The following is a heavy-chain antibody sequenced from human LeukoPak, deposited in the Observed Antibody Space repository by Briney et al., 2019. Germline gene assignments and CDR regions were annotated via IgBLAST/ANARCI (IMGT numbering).Heavy chain of an antibody. CDR1: GRSISSYY. D-gene: IGHD2-8*01. V-gene: IGHV4-59*01. J-gene: IGHJ4*02. CDR3: ASLRYCTNGVCYDY. CDR2: IYYSGST. Sequence: SETLSLTCTVSGRSISSYYWSWIRQPPGKGLEWVGYIYYSGSTNYNPSLNGRVTISVDTSKNQFSLKLRSVTAADTAVYYCASLRYCTNGVCYDYWGQGTLVTVSS.